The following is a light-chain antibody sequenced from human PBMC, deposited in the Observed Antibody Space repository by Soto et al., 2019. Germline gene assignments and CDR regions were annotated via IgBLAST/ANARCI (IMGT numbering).Light chain of an antibody. V-gene: IGKV1-39*01. Sequence: DIQLNQSPSSLSASVGARVTITCRASQSISSNLNCYQQKPGKAPKLLIYDASSLQSGVPSRFSVSGSGTDITLTISSLQPEDFATYYCKQSYSTPITFGQGTRLEIK. CDR2: DAS. CDR1: QSISSN. CDR3: KQSYSTPIT. J-gene: IGKJ5*01.